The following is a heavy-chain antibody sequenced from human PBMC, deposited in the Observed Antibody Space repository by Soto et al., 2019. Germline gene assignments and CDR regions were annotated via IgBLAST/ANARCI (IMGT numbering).Heavy chain of an antibody. CDR1: GFTFSSYG. J-gene: IGHJ4*02. Sequence: QVQLVESGGGVVQPGRSLRLSCAASGFTFSSYGMHWVRQAPGKGLEWVAVIWYDGSNKYYADSVKGRFTISRDNSKNTLYLQMNSLRAEDTAVYYCERDAGYYGSGSYFFDYWGQGTLVTVSS. CDR2: IWYDGSNK. D-gene: IGHD3-10*01. CDR3: ERDAGYYGSGSYFFDY. V-gene: IGHV3-33*01.